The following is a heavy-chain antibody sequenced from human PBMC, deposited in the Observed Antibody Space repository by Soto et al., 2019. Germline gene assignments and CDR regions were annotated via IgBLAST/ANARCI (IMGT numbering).Heavy chain of an antibody. J-gene: IGHJ4*02. Sequence: GGSLRLSCAASGFTFSSYWMHWVRQAPGKGLVWVSRINSDGSSTSYADSVKGRFTISRDNAKNTLYLQMNSLRAEDTAVYYCARDPYLYYYDSSGYYNGIDYWGQGTLVTVSS. D-gene: IGHD3-22*01. CDR2: INSDGSST. V-gene: IGHV3-74*01. CDR1: GFTFSSYW. CDR3: ARDPYLYYYDSSGYYNGIDY.